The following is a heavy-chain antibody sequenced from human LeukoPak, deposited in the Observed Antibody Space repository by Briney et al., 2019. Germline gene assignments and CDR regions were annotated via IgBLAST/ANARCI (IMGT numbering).Heavy chain of an antibody. CDR3: ADFDRS. Sequence: GGSLRLSCAASGLTFSAAWMRWVRQAPGKGLEWVATINTDGSNRYYVDSVKGRFTISRDNAKNTLYLQMDSLRADDTALYYGADFDRSWGEETLVTVS. V-gene: IGHV3-7*01. CDR1: GLTFSAAW. CDR2: INTDGSNR. J-gene: IGHJ4*02. D-gene: IGHD3-22*01.